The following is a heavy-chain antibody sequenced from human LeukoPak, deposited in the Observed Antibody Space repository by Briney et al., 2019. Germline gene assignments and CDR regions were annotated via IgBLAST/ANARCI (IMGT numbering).Heavy chain of an antibody. V-gene: IGHV1-18*01. CDR3: ARDFYTSGSGWFDP. Sequence: GASVKVSCKASGYSFTTYGITWVRQAPGQGLERMGWISPYNGETNYAEKFQGRVTMTTDTSTSTAYMELRSLRSDDTAVYYCARDFYTSGSGWFDPWGQGTLVTVSS. CDR2: ISPYNGET. CDR1: GYSFTTYG. D-gene: IGHD6-19*01. J-gene: IGHJ5*02.